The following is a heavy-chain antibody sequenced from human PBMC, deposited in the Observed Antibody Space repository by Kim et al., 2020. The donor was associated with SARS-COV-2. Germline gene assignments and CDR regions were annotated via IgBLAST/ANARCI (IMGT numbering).Heavy chain of an antibody. J-gene: IGHJ6*03. CDR3: ARDRVAVAGTEYYYYYYMDV. V-gene: IGHV6-1*01. Sequence: SQTLSLTCAISGDSVSSNSAAWNWIRQSPSRGLEWLGRTYYRSKWYNDYAVSVKSRITINPDTSKNQFSLQLNSVTPEDTAVYYCARDRVAVAGTEYYYYYYMDVWGKGTTVTVSS. D-gene: IGHD6-19*01. CDR2: TYYRSKWYN. CDR1: GDSVSSNSAA.